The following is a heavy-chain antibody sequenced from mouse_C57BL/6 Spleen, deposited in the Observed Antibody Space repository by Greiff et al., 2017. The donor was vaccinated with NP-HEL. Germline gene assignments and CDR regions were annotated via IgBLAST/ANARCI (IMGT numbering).Heavy chain of an antibody. CDR3: ARDRDSWYFDV. V-gene: IGHV5-4*01. CDR2: ISDGGSYT. Sequence: EVQVVESGGGLVKPGGSLKLSCAASGFTFSSYAMSWVRQTPEKRLEWVATISDGGSYTYYPDNVKGRFTISRDNAKNNLYLQMSHLKSEDTAMYYCARDRDSWYFDVWGTGTTVTVSS. CDR1: GFTFSSYA. J-gene: IGHJ1*03.